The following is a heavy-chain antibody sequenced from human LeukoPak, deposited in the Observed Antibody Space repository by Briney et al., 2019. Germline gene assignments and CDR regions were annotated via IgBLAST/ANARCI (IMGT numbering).Heavy chain of an antibody. CDR1: GFTLNNNA. CDR3: AKSLYSSAYMLDS. V-gene: IGHV3-23*01. J-gene: IGHJ5*01. Sequence: GASLSLSCAVSGFTLNNNAMSWGRQAPGKGLEWVSGINGGGGNTTYADSVKGRFTISRDNSKNTLYLQMNSLRADDTAVYYCAKSLYSSAYMLDSWGQGTLVTVSS. D-gene: IGHD3-22*01. CDR2: INGGGGNT.